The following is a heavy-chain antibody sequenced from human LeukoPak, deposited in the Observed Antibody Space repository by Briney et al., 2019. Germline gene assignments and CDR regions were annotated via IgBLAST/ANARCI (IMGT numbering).Heavy chain of an antibody. CDR1: GYIFSGYY. D-gene: IGHD2-2*01. CDR2: INPSGGST. CDR3: AGTKKGYQLLSLFDY. V-gene: IGHV1-46*03. Sequence: GASVKVSCKASGYIFSGYYMHWVRQAPGQGLEWMGIINPSGGSTSYAQKFQGRVTMTRDTSTSTVYMELSSLRSEDTAVYYCAGTKKGYQLLSLFDYWGQGTLVTVSS. J-gene: IGHJ4*02.